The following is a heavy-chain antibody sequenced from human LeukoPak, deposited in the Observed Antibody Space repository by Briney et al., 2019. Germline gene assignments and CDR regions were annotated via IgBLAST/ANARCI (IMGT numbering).Heavy chain of an antibody. D-gene: IGHD6-19*01. J-gene: IGHJ4*02. CDR3: VRKRGSGWYDMSFDY. Sequence: ASETLSLTCTVSGGSISNYYWNWIRQPAGKGLEWIGRIYTSGNTNYNPSLKSRVTMSVDTSKNQFSLKLSSVTAADTAFYYCVRKRGSGWYDMSFDYWGQGTLVTVS. V-gene: IGHV4-4*07. CDR2: IYTSGNT. CDR1: GGSISNYY.